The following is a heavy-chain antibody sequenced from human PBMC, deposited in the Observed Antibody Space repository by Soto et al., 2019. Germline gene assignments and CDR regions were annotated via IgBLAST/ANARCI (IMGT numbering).Heavy chain of an antibody. CDR2: NYPGDSDT. CDR3: ARHPSRGYYDSSGYYYDFYY. V-gene: IGHV5-51*01. D-gene: IGHD3-22*01. J-gene: IGHJ4*02. CDR1: GYSFTSYW. Sequence: SLKISCKGSGYSFTSYWSGWARQTPGKGLEWMGINYPGDSDTRYSPSFQGQVTISADKSISTAYLQWSSLKASDTAMYYCARHPSRGYYDSSGYYYDFYYWGQGTLVTVSS.